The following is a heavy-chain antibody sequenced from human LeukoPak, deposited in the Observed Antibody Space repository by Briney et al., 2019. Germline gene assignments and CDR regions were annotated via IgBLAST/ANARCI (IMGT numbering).Heavy chain of an antibody. CDR2: INPNSGGT. D-gene: IGHD3-9*01. V-gene: IGHV1-2*02. CDR3: ARVKDDILTGYCTASLGY. Sequence: ASVKVSCKASGYTFTGYYMHWVRQAPGQGLEWMGWINPNSGGTNYAQKFQGRVTMTRDTSISTAYMELSRLRSDDTAVYYCARVKDDILTGYCTASLGYWGQGTLVTVSS. CDR1: GYTFTGYY. J-gene: IGHJ4*02.